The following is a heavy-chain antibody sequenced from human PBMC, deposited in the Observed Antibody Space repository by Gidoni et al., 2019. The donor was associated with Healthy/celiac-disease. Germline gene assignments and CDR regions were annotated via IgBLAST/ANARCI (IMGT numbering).Heavy chain of an antibody. CDR1: GGTFSSYA. CDR2: IIPIFGTA. V-gene: IGHV1-69*06. Sequence: QVQLEQSGAEVKKPGSSVQVSCKASGGTFSSYAISWVRQAPGQGLEWMGGIIPIFGTANYAQKFQGRVTITADKSTSTAYMELSSLRSEDTAVYYCAREEGYSYGYPLNYYGMDVWGKGTTVTVSS. CDR3: AREEGYSYGYPLNYYGMDV. D-gene: IGHD5-18*01. J-gene: IGHJ6*04.